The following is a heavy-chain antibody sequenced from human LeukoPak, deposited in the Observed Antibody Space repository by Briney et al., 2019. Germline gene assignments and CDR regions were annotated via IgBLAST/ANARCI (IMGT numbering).Heavy chain of an antibody. CDR1: GGSISSYY. J-gene: IGHJ4*02. CDR2: IYTSGST. D-gene: IGHD1-26*01. V-gene: IGHV4-4*07. CDR3: ARDGALAWGGAIDY. Sequence: SETLSLTCTVSGGSISSYYWSWIRQPAGKGLEWIGRIYTSGSTNYNPSLKSRVTMSVDTSKNQFSLKLSSVTAADTAVYYCARDGALAWGGAIDYWGQGTLVTVSS.